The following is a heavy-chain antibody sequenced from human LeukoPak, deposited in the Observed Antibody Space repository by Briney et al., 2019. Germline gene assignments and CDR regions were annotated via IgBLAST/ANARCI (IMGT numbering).Heavy chain of an antibody. CDR1: GFTFSSYS. CDR3: ARVGAVAGVFDY. D-gene: IGHD6-19*01. CDR2: ISSSSSYI. Sequence: GGSLRLSCAASGFTFSSYSMNWVRQAPGKGLEWVSSISSSSSYIYYADSVKGRFTISRDNAKNSLYLQMNSLRAEDTAVYYCARVGAVAGVFDYWGQGTLVTVSS. V-gene: IGHV3-21*01. J-gene: IGHJ4*02.